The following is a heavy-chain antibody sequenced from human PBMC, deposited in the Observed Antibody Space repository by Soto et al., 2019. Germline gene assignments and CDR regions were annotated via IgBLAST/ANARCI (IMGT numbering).Heavy chain of an antibody. CDR3: ARDQGIPYCGGDCYSDWYFDL. J-gene: IGHJ2*01. Sequence: ASVKVSCKASGYAFTNYAIHWVRQAPGQRLEWMGWLNPGNGNTKYPQKFQGRVTITRDTSASTAYMFLSSLRSEDTAVYYCARDQGIPYCGGDCYSDWYFDLWGRGTLVTVSS. V-gene: IGHV1-3*01. CDR1: GYAFTNYA. CDR2: LNPGNGNT. D-gene: IGHD2-21*01.